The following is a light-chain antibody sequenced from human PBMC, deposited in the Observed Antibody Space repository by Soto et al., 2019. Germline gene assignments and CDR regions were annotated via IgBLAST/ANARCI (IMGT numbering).Light chain of an antibody. V-gene: IGLV1-44*01. Sequence: QSVLTQPPSVSGTPGQRVIISCSGSNSNIGSNDVNWYQHVPGTAPKLLVYATSQRPSGVPNRFSASKSGTSATLAINGLQSEDEADYYCAPWDDRLNGYVFGTGTKLTVL. CDR1: NSNIGSND. CDR3: APWDDRLNGYV. J-gene: IGLJ1*01. CDR2: ATS.